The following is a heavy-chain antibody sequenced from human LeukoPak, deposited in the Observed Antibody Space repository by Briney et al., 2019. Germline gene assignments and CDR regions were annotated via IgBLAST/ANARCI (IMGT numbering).Heavy chain of an antibody. CDR3: ARTPYYDFWSGIEGFDP. CDR1: GGSISSYY. Sequence: SETLSLTWTVSGGSISSYYWSWIRQPPGKGLEWIGYIYYSGSTNYNPSLKSRVTISVDTSKNQFSLKLSSVTAADTAVYYCARTPYYDFWSGIEGFDPWGQGTLVTVSS. V-gene: IGHV4-59*01. J-gene: IGHJ5*02. CDR2: IYYSGST. D-gene: IGHD3-3*01.